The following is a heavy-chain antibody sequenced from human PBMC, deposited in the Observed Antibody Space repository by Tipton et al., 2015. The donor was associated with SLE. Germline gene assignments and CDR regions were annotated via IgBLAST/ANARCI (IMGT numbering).Heavy chain of an antibody. CDR1: GGSISSHY. Sequence: TLSLTCTVSGGSISSHYWSWIRQPPGKGLEWIGYIYYSGSTNYNPSLKSRVTMSVDTSKNQFSLKLSSVTAADTAVYYCARREYSSTPDYWGQGTLVTVSS. CDR2: IYYSGST. J-gene: IGHJ4*02. V-gene: IGHV4-59*08. CDR3: ARREYSSTPDY. D-gene: IGHD6-6*01.